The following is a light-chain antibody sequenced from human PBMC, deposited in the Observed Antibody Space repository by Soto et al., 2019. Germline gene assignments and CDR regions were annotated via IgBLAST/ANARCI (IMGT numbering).Light chain of an antibody. CDR2: EVV. Sequence: QSALTQPPSASGSPGQSVTISCTGTKNDVGFYDFVSWYQHHPGKAPRLIIYEVVQRPSGVPDRFSGSKSGNTASLTVSGLQAADEADYCCKSYAGSNTDVFGSGTKLTVL. J-gene: IGLJ1*01. V-gene: IGLV2-8*01. CDR1: KNDVGFYDF. CDR3: KSYAGSNTDV.